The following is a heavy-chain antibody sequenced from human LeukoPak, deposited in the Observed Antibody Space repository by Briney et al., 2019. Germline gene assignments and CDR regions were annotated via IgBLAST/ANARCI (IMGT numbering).Heavy chain of an antibody. CDR2: IYFSGST. J-gene: IGHJ5*02. CDR3: ATMSGRYYAYFDP. V-gene: IGHV4-59*11. Sequence: SETLSLTCTVSGGSIRSHYWSWIRQPPGKGLEWIGYIYFSGSTNYNPSLRSRVTISLDTSTNQFSLKVTSVTAADTAVYYCATMSGRYYAYFDPWGQGTLVTVSS. CDR1: GGSIRSHY. D-gene: IGHD1-26*01.